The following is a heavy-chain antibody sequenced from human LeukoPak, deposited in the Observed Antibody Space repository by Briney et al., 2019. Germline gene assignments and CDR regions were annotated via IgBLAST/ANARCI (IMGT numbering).Heavy chain of an antibody. Sequence: PSETLSLTCTVSGGSISSSSFFWAWIRQPPGKGLEWIGTVSYSGATYYSPSLKSRVTISVDTSKNQFSLRLTSVTAADTALYYCAKLTYSSTFCPLDYWGQGTLVTVSS. V-gene: IGHV4-39*01. D-gene: IGHD2-2*01. CDR2: VSYSGAT. CDR3: AKLTYSSTFCPLDY. CDR1: GGSISSSSFF. J-gene: IGHJ4*02.